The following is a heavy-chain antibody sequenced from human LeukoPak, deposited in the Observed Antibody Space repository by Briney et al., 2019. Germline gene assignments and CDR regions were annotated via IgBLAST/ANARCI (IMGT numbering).Heavy chain of an antibody. D-gene: IGHD2-15*01. V-gene: IGHV3-23*01. CDR1: GFTFSSYA. J-gene: IGHJ4*02. Sequence: PGGSLRLSCAASGFTFSSYAMSWVRQAPGKGLEWVSAISGSGGNTYYAGSVKGRFAISRDNSKNTVYLQMNSLRAEDTAVYYCSTRIEGARPSFDFWGQGTLVTVSS. CDR3: STRIEGARPSFDF. CDR2: ISGSGGNT.